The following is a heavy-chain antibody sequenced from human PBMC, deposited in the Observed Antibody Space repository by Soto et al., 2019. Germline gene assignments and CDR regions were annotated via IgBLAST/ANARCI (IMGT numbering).Heavy chain of an antibody. CDR3: AKSLGYCSSPSCRYFDY. D-gene: IGHD2-2*01. CDR2: ISGSGGTT. J-gene: IGHJ4*02. CDR1: GFTFSSYA. Sequence: GGSLRLSCAASGFTFSSYAMSWVRQAPGKGLEWVSVISGSGGTTYYADSVKGRFTISRDNSKNTLYLQMNSLRAEDTAVYYCAKSLGYCSSPSCRYFDYWGQGTLVTVSS. V-gene: IGHV3-23*01.